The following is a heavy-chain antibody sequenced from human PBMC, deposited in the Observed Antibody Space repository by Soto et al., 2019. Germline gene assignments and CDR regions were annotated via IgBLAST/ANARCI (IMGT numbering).Heavy chain of an antibody. CDR2: ISSSNRTI. J-gene: IGHJ6*02. CDR3: AREGWPLLQTGMDV. D-gene: IGHD2-15*01. V-gene: IGHV3-48*02. CDR1: GFTFRSYS. Sequence: AGSLSVACAPSGFTFRSYSMNWVRQAPGKGLEWVSYISSSNRTINYADSVKGRFIISRDNAKNSLYLQMHSLRDEDTAVYYCAREGWPLLQTGMDVWGQGTTVTVSS.